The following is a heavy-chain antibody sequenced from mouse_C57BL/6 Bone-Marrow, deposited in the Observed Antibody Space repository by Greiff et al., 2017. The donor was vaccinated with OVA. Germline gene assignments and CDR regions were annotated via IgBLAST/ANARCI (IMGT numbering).Heavy chain of an antibody. Sequence: QVQLQQSGAELARPGASVKMSCKASVYTFTSYTMHWVKQRPGQGLEWIGYINPSSGYTKYNQKFKDKATLTADKSSSTAYMQLSSLTSEDSAVYYCARARSYWYFDVWGTGTTVTVSS. V-gene: IGHV1-4*01. CDR3: ARARSYWYFDV. J-gene: IGHJ1*03. CDR1: VYTFTSYT. CDR2: INPSSGYT.